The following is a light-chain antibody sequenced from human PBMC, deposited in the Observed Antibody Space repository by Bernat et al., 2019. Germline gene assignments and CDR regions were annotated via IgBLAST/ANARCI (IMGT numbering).Light chain of an antibody. CDR1: TSNIASNT. Sequence: QSVLTQPPSVSGAPGQTITISCSGRTSNIASNTANWYQQVPGRAPKLLIYSNDLRPSGVPARFSGSQFGASASLAVSGLQSEDEADYFCAAWDDRLLAWVFGGGTKLTVL. CDR3: AAWDDRLLAWV. V-gene: IGLV1-44*01. J-gene: IGLJ3*02. CDR2: SND.